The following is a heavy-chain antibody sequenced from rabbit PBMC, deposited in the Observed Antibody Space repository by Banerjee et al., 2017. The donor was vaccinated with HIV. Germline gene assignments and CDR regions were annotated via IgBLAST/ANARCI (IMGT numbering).Heavy chain of an antibody. CDR3: ASDDDGVMWLDF. J-gene: IGHJ5*01. D-gene: IGHD2-1*01. CDR2: INTNSGNT. CDR1: GFTLINYW. V-gene: IGHV1S40*01. Sequence: QSLEESGGDLVKPGASLTLTCKTSGFTLINYWICWVRQAPGKGLEWIGGINTNSGNTVYASRAKGRITISKASSTTETLQMTSLAAADTATDFCASDDDGVMWLDFWGQGTLVTVS.